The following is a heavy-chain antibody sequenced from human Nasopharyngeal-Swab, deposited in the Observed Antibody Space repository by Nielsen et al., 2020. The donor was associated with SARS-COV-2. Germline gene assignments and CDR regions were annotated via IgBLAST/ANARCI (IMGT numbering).Heavy chain of an antibody. CDR2: IEYSGNS. CDR3: ARSSRPYFDP. V-gene: IGHV4-39*01. Sequence: SETLSLTCTASGDSISNSDYYWAWIRQPPGKGLEWIGSIEYSGNSYSSPSLQSRVIISVDASKNQFSLRLTSVTAADTAVYFCARSSRPYFDPWGPGTLVSVSS. CDR1: GDSISNSDYY. D-gene: IGHD2-2*01. J-gene: IGHJ5*02.